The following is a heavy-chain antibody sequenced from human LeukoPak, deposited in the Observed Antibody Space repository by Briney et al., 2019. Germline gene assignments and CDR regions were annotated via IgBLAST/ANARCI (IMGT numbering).Heavy chain of an antibody. CDR3: ARNENSGWGYFDY. CDR1: GFSFSGHW. Sequence: GGSLRLSCTASGFSFSGHWMHWARQLPGKGLVWVSRISPTGSTTSYADSVKGRFTVSRDNSKDTLYLQMNSLRAEDTAVYYCARNENSGWGYFDYWGQGTLVTVSS. V-gene: IGHV3-74*01. CDR2: ISPTGSTT. J-gene: IGHJ4*02. D-gene: IGHD5-12*01.